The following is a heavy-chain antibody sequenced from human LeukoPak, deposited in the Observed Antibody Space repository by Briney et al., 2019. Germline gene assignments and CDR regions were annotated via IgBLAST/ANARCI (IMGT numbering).Heavy chain of an antibody. J-gene: IGHJ4*02. CDR3: ARDGPLGYYDSSGSIDY. D-gene: IGHD3-22*01. CDR2: IYTSGST. Sequence: SQTLSLTCTGSRGSISSGSYYWSWIRQPAGKGLEWIGRIYTSGSTNYNPSLKSRVTISVDTSKNQFSLKLSSVTAADTAVYYCARDGPLGYYDSSGSIDYWGQGTLVTVSS. V-gene: IGHV4-61*02. CDR1: RGSISSGSYY.